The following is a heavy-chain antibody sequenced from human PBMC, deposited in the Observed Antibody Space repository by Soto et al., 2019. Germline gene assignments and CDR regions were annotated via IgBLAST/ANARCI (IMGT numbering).Heavy chain of an antibody. CDR1: GFTFSSYG. Sequence: GGSLRLSCAASGFTFSSYGMHWVRQAPGKGLEWVAVLSYDGSNKHYADSVKGRFTISRDTSKNMLYLQMNSLRAEDTAIYYCAKDSHWAIISPTHDYWGHGTLVTVSS. CDR2: LSYDGSNK. J-gene: IGHJ4*01. D-gene: IGHD2-2*01. CDR3: AKDSHWAIISPTHDY. V-gene: IGHV3-30*18.